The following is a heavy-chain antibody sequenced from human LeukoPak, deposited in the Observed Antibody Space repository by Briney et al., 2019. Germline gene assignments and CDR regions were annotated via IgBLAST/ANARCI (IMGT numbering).Heavy chain of an antibody. CDR3: ARVSASSWSLLVNGMDV. V-gene: IGHV4-30-4*01. D-gene: IGHD6-13*01. CDR1: GGSISSGDYY. J-gene: IGHJ6*02. CDR2: IYYSGST. Sequence: SETLSLTCTVSGGSISSGDYYWSWIRQPPGKGLEWIGYIYYSGSTYYNPSLKSRVTISVDTSKNQFSLKLSSVTAADTAVYYCARVSASSWSLLVNGMDVWGQGTTVTVSS.